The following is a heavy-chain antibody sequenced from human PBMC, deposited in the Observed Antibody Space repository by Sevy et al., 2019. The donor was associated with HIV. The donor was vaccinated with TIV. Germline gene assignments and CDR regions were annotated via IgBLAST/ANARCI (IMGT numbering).Heavy chain of an antibody. CDR3: ASGGSGDVWNYGYYYYGMDV. V-gene: IGHV1-8*02. CDR2: MSPKSGST. CDR1: GDTFSTYD. D-gene: IGHD3-3*01. Sequence: ASVKVSCKASGDTFSTYDINWVRQAPGQGPEWMGWMSPKSGSTGFAQKFQGRLTMTRDTSINTAYMELSSLRSEDTAVYYCASGGSGDVWNYGYYYYGMDVWGQGTTVTVSS. J-gene: IGHJ6*02.